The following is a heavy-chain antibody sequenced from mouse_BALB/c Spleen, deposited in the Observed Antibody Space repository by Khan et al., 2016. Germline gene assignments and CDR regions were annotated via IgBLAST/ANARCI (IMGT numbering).Heavy chain of an antibody. CDR3: ASGYCYFAY. CDR1: GFAFSSYD. J-gene: IGHJ2*01. D-gene: IGHD2-14*01. V-gene: IGHV5-12-1*01. Sequence: EVELVESGGGLVKPGGSLKLSCAASGFAFSSYDMSWVRQTPEKRLEWVAYISSGGGSTFYPDTVKGRFTISRDNAKNTLYLQMSSLKSEDPAMYYCASGYCYFAYWGQGTTLTVSS. CDR2: ISSGGGST.